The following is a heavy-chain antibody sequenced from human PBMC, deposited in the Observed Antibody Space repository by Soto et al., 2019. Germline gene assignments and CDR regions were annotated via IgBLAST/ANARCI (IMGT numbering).Heavy chain of an antibody. Sequence: GGSLRLSCAASGFTFDDYTMHWVRQAPGKGLERVSLISWDGGSTYYADSVKGRFTISRDNSKNSLYLQMNSLRAEDTAVYYCAKDRRYYDSSGPFDYWGQGTLVTVSS. D-gene: IGHD3-22*01. CDR2: ISWDGGST. V-gene: IGHV3-43*01. CDR3: AKDRRYYDSSGPFDY. CDR1: GFTFDDYT. J-gene: IGHJ4*02.